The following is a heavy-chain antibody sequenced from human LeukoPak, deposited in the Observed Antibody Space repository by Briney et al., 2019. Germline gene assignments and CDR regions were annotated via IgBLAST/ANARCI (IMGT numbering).Heavy chain of an antibody. CDR1: GFTFSSYA. CDR3: ARDRYSGSYYGEGTDY. Sequence: GGSLRLSCAASGFTFSSYAMHWVRQAPGKGLEWVAVISYDGSNKYYADSVKGRFTISRDNSKNTLYLQMNSLRAEDTAVYYCARDRYSGSYYGEGTDYWGQGTLVTVSS. D-gene: IGHD1-26*01. J-gene: IGHJ4*02. CDR2: ISYDGSNK. V-gene: IGHV3-30-3*01.